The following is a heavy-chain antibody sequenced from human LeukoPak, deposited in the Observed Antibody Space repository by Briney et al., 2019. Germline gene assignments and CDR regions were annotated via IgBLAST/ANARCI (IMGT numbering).Heavy chain of an antibody. D-gene: IGHD5-12*01. J-gene: IGHJ4*02. Sequence: SVKVSCKASGGTFSSYAISWVRQAPGQGLEWVGRIIPILGIANYAQKFQGRVTITADKSTSTAYMELSSLRSEDTAVYYCAREGANSGYDSFDYWGQGTPVTVSS. CDR3: AREGANSGYDSFDY. CDR1: GGTFSSYA. V-gene: IGHV1-69*04. CDR2: IIPILGIA.